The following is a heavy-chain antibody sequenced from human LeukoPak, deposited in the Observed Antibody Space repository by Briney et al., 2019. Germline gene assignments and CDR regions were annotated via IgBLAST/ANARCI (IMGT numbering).Heavy chain of an antibody. J-gene: IGHJ4*02. V-gene: IGHV3-48*03. CDR2: ISGSGSTI. CDR1: GFTFRSYE. D-gene: IGHD3-3*01. Sequence: GGSLRLSCAASGFTFRSYEMNWVRQAPGKGLEWVSYISGSGSTIYYADSVKGRFTISRDNAKNSLYLQMNSLRAEDTAVYYCARSPTYYDFWSGYKFIDYWGQGTLVTVSS. CDR3: ARSPTYYDFWSGYKFIDY.